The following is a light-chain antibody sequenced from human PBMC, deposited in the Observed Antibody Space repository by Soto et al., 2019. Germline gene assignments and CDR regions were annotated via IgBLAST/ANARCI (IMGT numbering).Light chain of an antibody. CDR3: QSYDSSRHLV. J-gene: IGLJ3*02. CDR1: SSNIGAGYD. CDR2: GNN. Sequence: QSVLTQPPSVSGAPGKRVTISCTGSSSNIGAGYDVHWYQQLPGTAPKLLIYGNNNRPSGVPVRFSGSKSGTSASLAITGLQAEDEADYYCQSYDSSRHLVFGGGTKLTVL. V-gene: IGLV1-40*01.